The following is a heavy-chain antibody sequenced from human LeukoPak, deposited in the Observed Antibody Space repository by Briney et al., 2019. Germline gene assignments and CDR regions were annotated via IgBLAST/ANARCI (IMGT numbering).Heavy chain of an antibody. Sequence: SETLSLTCTVSGGSISSYYWSWIRQPAGKGLEWIGRIYTSGSTNYNPSLKSRVTMSVDTSKNQFSLKLSSVTAADTAVYYCARDPFDWAHNWFDPWGQGTLVTVSS. V-gene: IGHV4-4*07. CDR3: ARDPFDWAHNWFDP. CDR2: IYTSGST. J-gene: IGHJ5*02. CDR1: GGSISSYY. D-gene: IGHD3-9*01.